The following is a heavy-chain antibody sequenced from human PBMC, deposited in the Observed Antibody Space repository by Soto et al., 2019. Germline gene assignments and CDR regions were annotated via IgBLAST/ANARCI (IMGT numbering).Heavy chain of an antibody. CDR2: IYHSGTT. CDR3: PKDVDLEKYFEP. J-gene: IGHJ4*02. Sequence: PSETLSLTCDVSWYSISSNFYWAWIRHSAGKGLVWIGSIYHSGTTFYKPSLRSRLTISLETSKNQFSLKLTSVTAADTAVYYCPKDVDLEKYFEPWRKGNLVTVSS. V-gene: IGHV4-38-2*01. CDR1: WYSISSNFY. D-gene: IGHD3-3*01.